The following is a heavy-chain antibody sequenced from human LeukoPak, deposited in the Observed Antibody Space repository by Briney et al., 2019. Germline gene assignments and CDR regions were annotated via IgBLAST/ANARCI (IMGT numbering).Heavy chain of an antibody. J-gene: IGHJ3*02. V-gene: IGHV3-11*05. D-gene: IGHD2-2*01. Sequence: GGSLRLSCAASGFPFSDYYTSWIRQAPGKGLEWVSDITSTGTYTNYADSVKGRFTISRDNAKNSLYLQMHSLRAEDTAVYYCARDSQLLHAFDIWGQGTMVTVSS. CDR2: ITSTGTYT. CDR3: ARDSQLLHAFDI. CDR1: GFPFSDYY.